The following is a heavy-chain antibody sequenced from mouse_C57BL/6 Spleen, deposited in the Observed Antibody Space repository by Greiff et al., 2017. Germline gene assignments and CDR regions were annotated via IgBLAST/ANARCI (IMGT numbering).Heavy chain of an antibody. J-gene: IGHJ4*01. V-gene: IGHV2-6*01. Sequence: VQLQQSGPGLVAPSQSLSITCTVSGFSFTSYGVDWVRQSPGKGLEWLGVIWGVGSTNYSSALKSRLSISKDNSKSQVFLKMNSPQTDDTAMYYCAKRYSNYSAMDYWGQGTSVTVSS. CDR2: IWGVGST. CDR1: GFSFTSYG. D-gene: IGHD2-5*01. CDR3: AKRYSNYSAMDY.